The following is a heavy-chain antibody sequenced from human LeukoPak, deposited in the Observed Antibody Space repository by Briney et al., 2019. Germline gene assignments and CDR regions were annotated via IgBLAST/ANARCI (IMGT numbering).Heavy chain of an antibody. CDR2: MNHSGST. CDR3: ARRHSSGWFYY. CDR1: GGSFSGYY. D-gene: IGHD6-19*01. V-gene: IGHV4-34*01. J-gene: IGHJ4*02. Sequence: SETLSLTCAVYGGSFSGYYWSWIRQPPGKGLEWIGEMNHSGSTNYNPSLKSRVTISVDTSKNQFSLKVNSVTAADTAVYYCARRHSSGWFYYWGQGTLVTVSS.